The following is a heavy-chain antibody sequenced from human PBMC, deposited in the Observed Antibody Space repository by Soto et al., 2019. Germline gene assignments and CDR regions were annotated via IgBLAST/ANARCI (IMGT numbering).Heavy chain of an antibody. J-gene: IGHJ4*02. CDR1: GGSISSGGYY. V-gene: IGHV4-31*03. CDR3: ARVKEGFRGYYFDY. Sequence: QVQLQESGPGLVKPSQTLSLTCTVSGGSISSGGYYWSWIRQHPGKGLEWIGHIYYSGSTYYNPSLKSRITIPVDTSKNQFSLKLSSVTAADTAVYYCARVKEGFRGYYFDYWGQGTLVTVSS. D-gene: IGHD3-10*01. CDR2: IYYSGST.